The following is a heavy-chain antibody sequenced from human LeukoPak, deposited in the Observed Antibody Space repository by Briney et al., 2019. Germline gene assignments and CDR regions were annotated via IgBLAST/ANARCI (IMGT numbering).Heavy chain of an antibody. CDR2: IKQDGSEK. CDR3: AREGVRVVPAATDY. J-gene: IGHJ4*02. CDR1: GFTFSNYW. Sequence: GGSLRLSCAASGFTFSNYWMSWVRQAPGKGLEWVANIKQDGSEKYYVDSVKGRFTISRDNAKNSLYLQMNSLRAEDTAVYYCAREGVRVVPAATDYWGQGTLVTVSS. D-gene: IGHD2-2*01. V-gene: IGHV3-7*01.